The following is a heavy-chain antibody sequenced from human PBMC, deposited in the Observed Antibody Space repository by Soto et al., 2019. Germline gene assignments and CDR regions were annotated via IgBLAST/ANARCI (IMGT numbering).Heavy chain of an antibody. D-gene: IGHD6-19*01. CDR3: AKGAYGRGWSESKYYFDY. CDR1: GFTFSSYA. V-gene: IGHV3-23*01. J-gene: IGHJ4*02. CDR2: ISGSGGST. Sequence: GGSLRLSCAASGFTFSSYAMSWVRQAPGKGLEWVSAISGSGGSTYYADSVKGRFTISRDNSKNTLYLQMNSLRAEDTAVYYFAKGAYGRGWSESKYYFDYWGQGTLVTVTS.